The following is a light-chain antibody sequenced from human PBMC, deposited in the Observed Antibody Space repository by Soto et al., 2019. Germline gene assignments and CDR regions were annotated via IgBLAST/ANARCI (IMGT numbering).Light chain of an antibody. Sequence: DIQMTQSPSSLSASVGDRVTIPCRASQSISTYLNWYQQKPGKAPKVLIYATSSLHSGVPSRFGGSGYGTEFTLTISSLQPDDFATYYCRHYNSYSEAFGQGTKVDIK. V-gene: IGKV1-16*01. CDR2: ATS. J-gene: IGKJ1*01. CDR1: QSISTY. CDR3: RHYNSYSEA.